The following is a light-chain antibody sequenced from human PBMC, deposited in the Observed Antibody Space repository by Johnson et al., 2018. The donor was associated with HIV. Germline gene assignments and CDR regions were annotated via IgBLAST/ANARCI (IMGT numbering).Light chain of an antibody. V-gene: IGLV1-51*02. J-gene: IGLJ1*01. CDR2: ENT. CDR3: GTWDSSLSAGGV. CDR1: SSNIGNNY. Sequence: QPVLTQPPSVSAAPGQKVTISCSGSSSNIGNNYVSWYKQLPGTAPKLLIYENTKRPSGIPDRFSGSKSGTSATLGITGLQTGDEADYYCGTWDSSLSAGGVFGTGTKVTVL.